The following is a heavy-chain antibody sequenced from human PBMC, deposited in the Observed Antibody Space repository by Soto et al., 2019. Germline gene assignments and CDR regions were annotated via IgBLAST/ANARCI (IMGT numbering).Heavy chain of an antibody. J-gene: IGHJ4*02. CDR2: ISYDGTNK. V-gene: IGHV3-30-3*01. D-gene: IGHD3-22*01. CDR1: GFTFSSHA. CDR3: ARCYDTSGYSDLDY. Sequence: PGGSLRLSCAASGFTFSSHAMQWVRQAPGKGLEWVTVISYDGTNKYYADSVKGRFTISRDNSKNTLYLQMNSLRAEDTAVYYCARCYDTSGYSDLDYWGQGTLVTVSS.